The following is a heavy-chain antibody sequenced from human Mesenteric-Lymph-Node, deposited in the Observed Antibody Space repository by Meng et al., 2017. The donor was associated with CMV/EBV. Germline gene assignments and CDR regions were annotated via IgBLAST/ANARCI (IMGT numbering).Heavy chain of an antibody. CDR3: ARDQGSLSYYYDSSGYGDAFDI. J-gene: IGHJ3*02. Sequence: SETLSLTCTVSGGSVSSGSYYWSWIRQPPGKGLEWIGYIYYSGSTNYNPSLKSRVTISVDTSKNQFSLKLSSVTAADTAVYYCARDQGSLSYYYDSSGYGDAFDIWGQGTMVTVSS. CDR2: IYYSGST. CDR1: GGSVSSGSYY. D-gene: IGHD3-22*01. V-gene: IGHV4-61*01.